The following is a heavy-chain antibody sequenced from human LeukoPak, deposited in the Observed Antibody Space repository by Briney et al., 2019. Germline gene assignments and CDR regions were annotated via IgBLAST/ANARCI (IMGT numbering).Heavy chain of an antibody. J-gene: IGHJ4*02. CDR1: GFTFSDYG. CDR2: ISYDGSNR. D-gene: IGHD1-26*01. CDR3: AKDTGWGYFDY. Sequence: GRSLRLSCAAFGFTFSDYGMHWVRQAPGTGLEWVAVISYDGSNRYYADSVRGRFTISRDNSKNTLYLQMNSLRAEDTAVYYCAKDTGWGYFDYWGQGTLVSVCS. V-gene: IGHV3-30*18.